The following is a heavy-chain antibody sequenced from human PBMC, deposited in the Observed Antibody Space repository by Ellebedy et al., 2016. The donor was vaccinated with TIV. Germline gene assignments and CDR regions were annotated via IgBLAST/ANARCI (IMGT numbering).Heavy chain of an antibody. CDR1: GFTFSSYA. J-gene: IGHJ4*02. CDR2: ISNTGGRT. V-gene: IGHV3-23*01. Sequence: PGGSLRLSCAASGFTFSSYAMSWVRQAPGKGLEWVSTISNTGGRTYYADSVEGRFTTARDNSKKTLYRQMNSLRAENTAVYYWAKGRGGGSDSSAPRYYFDYWGLGTLVTVSS. D-gene: IGHD3-22*01. CDR3: AKGRGGGSDSSAPRYYFDY.